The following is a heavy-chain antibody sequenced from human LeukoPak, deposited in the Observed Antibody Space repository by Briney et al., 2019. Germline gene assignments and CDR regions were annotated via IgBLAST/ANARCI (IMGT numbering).Heavy chain of an antibody. CDR1: GFTFSSYS. Sequence: GGSLRLSCSVSGFTFSSYSMNWVRQAPGKGLEWVSCITSSSSTIYYAYAVKGRVTIYRDNAKNSLYLQMNSLRAEDTAVYYCARDLYYSYYYMDVWGKGTTVTVSS. CDR2: ITSSSSTI. CDR3: ARDLYYSYYYMDV. J-gene: IGHJ6*03. V-gene: IGHV3-48*01.